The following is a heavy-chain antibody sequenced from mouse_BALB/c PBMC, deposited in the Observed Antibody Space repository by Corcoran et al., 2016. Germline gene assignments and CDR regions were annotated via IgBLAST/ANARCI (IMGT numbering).Heavy chain of an antibody. J-gene: IGHJ2*01. Sequence: QIQLVQSGPELKKPGETVKISCKASGYTFTNYGMNWMNQAPGKGLKWMGWINTYTGEPTYADDFKGRFAFSLETSASTAYLQINNLKNEDMATYFCARGSSGYDYWGQGTTLTVSS. V-gene: IGHV9-1*02. CDR2: INTYTGEP. D-gene: IGHD3-1*01. CDR1: GYTFTNYG. CDR3: ARGSSGYDY.